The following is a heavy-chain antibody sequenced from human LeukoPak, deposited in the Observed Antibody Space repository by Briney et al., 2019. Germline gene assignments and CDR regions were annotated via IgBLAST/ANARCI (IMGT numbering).Heavy chain of an antibody. J-gene: IGHJ5*02. V-gene: IGHV4-39*07. Sequence: SETLSLTCTVSGGSMNSITYYWAWIRQPPGKGLEWIGEINHSGSTNYNPSLKSRVTISVDTSKNQFSLKLSSVTAADTAVYYCARLEPGMVRGVIGYNWFDPWGQGTLVTVSS. D-gene: IGHD3-10*01. CDR1: GGSMNSITYY. CDR2: INHSGST. CDR3: ARLEPGMVRGVIGYNWFDP.